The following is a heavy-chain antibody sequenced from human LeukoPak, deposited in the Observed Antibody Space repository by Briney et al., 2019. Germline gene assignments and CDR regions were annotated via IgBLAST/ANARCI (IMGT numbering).Heavy chain of an antibody. CDR3: ARPAGWLPRYYFEY. J-gene: IGHJ4*02. Sequence: SETLSLTCTVSGGSISSRSYYWNWIRQPAGKGLEWIGRFYTSGSTNYNPSLKSRVTISVDTSKNQFSLKLSSVTAADTAVYYCARPAGWLPRYYFEYWGQGTLVTVSS. CDR1: GGSISSRSYY. D-gene: IGHD5-24*01. V-gene: IGHV4-61*02. CDR2: FYTSGST.